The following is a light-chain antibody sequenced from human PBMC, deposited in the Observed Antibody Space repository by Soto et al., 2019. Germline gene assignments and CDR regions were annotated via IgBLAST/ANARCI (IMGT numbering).Light chain of an antibody. J-gene: IGKJ1*01. CDR2: GAS. Sequence: EIVMTQSPATLSVSPGARAPLSCRASQSVSSNLAWYQQKPGQAPRLLIYGASTRATGIPARFSGSGSGADYTLTISRLEPEDSAVYYCQQYGSSRTFGQGTKVDI. CDR1: QSVSSN. CDR3: QQYGSSRT. V-gene: IGKV3-15*01.